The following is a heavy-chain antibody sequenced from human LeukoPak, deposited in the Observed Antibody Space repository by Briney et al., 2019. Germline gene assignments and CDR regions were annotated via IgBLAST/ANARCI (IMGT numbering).Heavy chain of an antibody. CDR1: GYTFTSYG. CDR3: ARRFCSSTSCYLDDIYYYYMDV. V-gene: IGHV1-18*01. J-gene: IGHJ6*03. D-gene: IGHD2-2*01. CDR2: INAYNGNT. Sequence: ASVKVSCKASGYTFTSYGISWVRQAPGQGLEWMGWINAYNGNTNYAQKLQGRVTMTTDTSTSTAYMELRSLRSDDTAVYYCARRFCSSTSCYLDDIYYYYMDVWGKGTTVTVSS.